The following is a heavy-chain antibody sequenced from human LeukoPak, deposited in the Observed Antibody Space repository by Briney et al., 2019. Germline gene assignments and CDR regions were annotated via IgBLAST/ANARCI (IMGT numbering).Heavy chain of an antibody. J-gene: IGHJ6*02. CDR3: ASVYQHGMDV. Sequence: ASVKVSCKASGYTVTNYYMHWVRQAPGQGLEWMGIVNPSSISASYAQKFQGRVTMTRDTSTSTVSMELSSLSSDDTAVYYCASVYQHGMDVWGQGTTVTVSS. V-gene: IGHV1-46*01. CDR1: GYTVTNYY. CDR2: VNPSSISA. D-gene: IGHD2-2*01.